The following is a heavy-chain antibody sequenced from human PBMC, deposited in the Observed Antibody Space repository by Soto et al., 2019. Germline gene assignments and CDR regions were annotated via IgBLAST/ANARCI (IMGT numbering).Heavy chain of an antibody. V-gene: IGHV3-74*01. CDR1: GFTFNNFW. Sequence: DVDLVESGGALVQPGGSLRLSCAGSGFTFNNFWMHWVRQAPGKGLVWVARINTDGSVTSHADSVKGRFTISRDNAKSTLYLQMNRLRAEDSARYYCARQTGLGATNYWGRGTLVTVSS. CDR3: ARQTGLGATNY. J-gene: IGHJ4*02. CDR2: INTDGSVT. D-gene: IGHD1-26*01.